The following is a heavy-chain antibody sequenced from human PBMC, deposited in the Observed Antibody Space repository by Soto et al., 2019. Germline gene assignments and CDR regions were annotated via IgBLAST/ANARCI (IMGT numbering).Heavy chain of an antibody. D-gene: IGHD6-13*01. CDR2: ISYDGSNK. Sequence: GGSLRLSCAASGFTFSSYAMHWVRQAPGKGLEWVAVISYDGSNKYYADSVKGRFTISRDNSKNTLYLQMNSLRAEDTAVYYCARDGAAADFFDYWRRGTLVTVSS. J-gene: IGHJ4*02. V-gene: IGHV3-30-3*01. CDR3: ARDGAAADFFDY. CDR1: GFTFSSYA.